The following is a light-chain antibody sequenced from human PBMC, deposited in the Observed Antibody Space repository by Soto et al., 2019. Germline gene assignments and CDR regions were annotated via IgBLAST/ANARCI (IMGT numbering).Light chain of an antibody. V-gene: IGKV1-5*01. Sequence: DIQMTQSPSSLSASVGDRVTITCRAGQSISTYLNWYQQKSGKPPKLLIYDASTLESGVPSRFSGSRSGTEFTLTISSLQPDDFATYYCQQYNSYSWTFGQGTKVDI. CDR2: DAS. J-gene: IGKJ1*01. CDR1: QSISTY. CDR3: QQYNSYSWT.